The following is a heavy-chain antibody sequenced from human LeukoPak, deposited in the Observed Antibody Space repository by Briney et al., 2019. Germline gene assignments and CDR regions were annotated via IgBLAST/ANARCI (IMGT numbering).Heavy chain of an antibody. J-gene: IGHJ4*02. CDR2: ISYDGSNK. V-gene: IGHV3-30*03. D-gene: IGHD5-18*01. Sequence: PGGSLRLSCAASGLTFSSYGMHWVRQAPGKGLEWVAVISYDGSNKYYADSVKGRFTISRDNSKNTLYLQMNSLRAEDTAVYYCAGGWIQLWLGPYFDYWGQGTLVTVSS. CDR1: GLTFSSYG. CDR3: AGGWIQLWLGPYFDY.